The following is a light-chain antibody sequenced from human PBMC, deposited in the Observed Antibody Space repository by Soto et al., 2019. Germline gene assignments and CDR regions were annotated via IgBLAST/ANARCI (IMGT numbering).Light chain of an antibody. J-gene: IGKJ2*01. CDR2: AAS. CDR3: QQSYSTPYT. CDR1: QISSSY. Sequence: DIHMTQSPASLSASVGDRVTITCRASQISSSYLTSYQQKPGKAPKLLIYAASSLQSGVPSRFSGSGSGTDFNLTISSLQPEDFATYYCQQSYSTPYTFGQGTKLEIK. V-gene: IGKV1-39*01.